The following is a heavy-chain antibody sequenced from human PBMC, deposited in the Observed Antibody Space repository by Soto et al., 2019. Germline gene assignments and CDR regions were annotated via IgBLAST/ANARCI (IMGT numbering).Heavy chain of an antibody. V-gene: IGHV4-59*12. CDR3: AREFRGYCSGGRCYSRGYYYYGMDV. Sequence: SETLSLTCTVSGCSLSGYYLSWLRPTPGKGLEWIGYIYYSGSTYYTPSLKSRVTISVDTSKNQFSLKLSSVTAADTAVYYCAREFRGYCSGGRCYSRGYYYYGMDVWGQGTTVTVSS. D-gene: IGHD2-15*01. CDR2: IYYSGST. CDR1: GCSLSGYY. J-gene: IGHJ6*02.